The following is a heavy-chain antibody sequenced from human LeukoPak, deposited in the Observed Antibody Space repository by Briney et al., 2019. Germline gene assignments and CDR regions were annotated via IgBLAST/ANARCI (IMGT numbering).Heavy chain of an antibody. Sequence: GGSLRLSCAASGFTFSSYSMNWVRQAPGKGLEWVSSISSSSSYIYYADSVKGRFTISRDNAKNSLYLQMNSLRAEDTAVYYCARAQRRIAVAPSGFYYYGMDVWGQGTTVTVSS. J-gene: IGHJ6*02. D-gene: IGHD6-19*01. CDR2: ISSSSSYI. CDR3: ARAQRRIAVAPSGFYYYGMDV. V-gene: IGHV3-21*01. CDR1: GFTFSSYS.